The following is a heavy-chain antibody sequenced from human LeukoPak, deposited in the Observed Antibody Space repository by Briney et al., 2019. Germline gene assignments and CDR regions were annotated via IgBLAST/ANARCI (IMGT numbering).Heavy chain of an antibody. CDR3: ARGRSSGSYSRYYYYGMDV. CDR1: GGTFSSYA. CDR2: IIPIFGTA. J-gene: IGHJ6*02. D-gene: IGHD1-26*01. Sequence: ASVKVSCKASGGTFSSYAISWVRQAPGQGLEWMGGIIPIFGTANHAQKFQGRVTITADESTSTAYMELSSLRSEDTAVYYCARGRSSGSYSRYYYYGMDVWGQGTTVTVSS. V-gene: IGHV1-69*13.